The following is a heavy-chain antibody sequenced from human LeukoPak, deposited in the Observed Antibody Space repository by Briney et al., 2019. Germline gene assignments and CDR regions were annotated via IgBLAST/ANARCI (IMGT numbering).Heavy chain of an antibody. J-gene: IGHJ4*02. CDR1: GFTFSSYE. CDR3: ARVTRGYSYGADY. CDR2: ISSSGSTI. D-gene: IGHD5-18*01. V-gene: IGHV3-48*03. Sequence: QTGGSLRLSCAASGFTFSSYEMNWVRQAPGKGLEWVSYISSSGSTIYYADSVKGRFTISRDNAKNSLYLQMNSLRAEDTAVYYCARVTRGYSYGADYWGQGTLVTVSS.